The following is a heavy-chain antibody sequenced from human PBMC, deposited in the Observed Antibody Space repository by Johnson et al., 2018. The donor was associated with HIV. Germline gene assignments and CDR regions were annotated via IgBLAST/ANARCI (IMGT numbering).Heavy chain of an antibody. Sequence: QVQLVESGGGVVQPGRSLRLSCAASGFTFSSYAMHWVRQAPGKGLEWVAVISFDGSNKYYADSVKGRFTISRDNSENTLFLQLNSLRAEDTAVYYCARERAGQHLGLDDAFDIWGQGTLVTVSS. J-gene: IGHJ3*02. D-gene: IGHD6-13*01. CDR1: GFTFSSYA. CDR2: ISFDGSNK. V-gene: IGHV3-30*04. CDR3: ARERAGQHLGLDDAFDI.